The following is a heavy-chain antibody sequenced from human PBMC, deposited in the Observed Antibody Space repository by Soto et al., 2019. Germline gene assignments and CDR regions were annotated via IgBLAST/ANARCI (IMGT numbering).Heavy chain of an antibody. CDR2: INHTGGT. J-gene: IGHJ5*02. Sequence: SEALSLTCAVYGGSVTGYYWNWIRQPSGKGLEWIGEINHTGGTHYNPSLKSRVTMSVDTSKNQFSLRLSSVTAADTAIYYCATRITVFGLLIPPFDPWGQGTQVTVS. CDR1: GGSVTGYY. V-gene: IGHV4-34*01. D-gene: IGHD3-3*01. CDR3: ATRITVFGLLIPPFDP.